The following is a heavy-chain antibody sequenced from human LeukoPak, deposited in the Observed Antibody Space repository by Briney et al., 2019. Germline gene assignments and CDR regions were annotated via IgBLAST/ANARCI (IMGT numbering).Heavy chain of an antibody. D-gene: IGHD5-18*01. CDR2: INPNSGGT. CDR1: GYTFTGYY. CDR3: ARASRGSAMVENDY. Sequence: ASVKVSCKASGYTFTGYYMHWVQQAPGQGLEWMGWINPNSGGTNYAQKFQGRVTMTRDTSLSTAYMELSRLRSDDTAVYYCARASRGSAMVENDYWGQGTLVTVSS. V-gene: IGHV1-2*02. J-gene: IGHJ4*02.